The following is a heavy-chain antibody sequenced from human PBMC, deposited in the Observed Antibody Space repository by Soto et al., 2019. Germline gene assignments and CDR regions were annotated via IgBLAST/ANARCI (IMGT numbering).Heavy chain of an antibody. CDR3: ARDRGTMVRGVIITEYNWFDP. D-gene: IGHD3-10*01. V-gene: IGHV4-31*03. Sequence: SETLSLTCTVSGGSISSGGYYWSWIRQHPGKGLEWIGYIYYSGSTYYNPSLKSRVTISVDTSKNQFSLKLSSVTAADTAVYYCARDRGTMVRGVIITEYNWFDPWGQGTLVTVSS. J-gene: IGHJ5*02. CDR1: GGSISSGGYY. CDR2: IYYSGST.